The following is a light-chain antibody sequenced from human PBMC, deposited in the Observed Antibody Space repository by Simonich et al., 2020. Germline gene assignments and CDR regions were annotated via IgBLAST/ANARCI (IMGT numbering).Light chain of an antibody. Sequence: VLTQPPSVSVAPGKTARITCGGNNIGSNTVNWYQQLPGTAPKLLIYSNNQRPSGVPDRFSGSKSGTSASLAISGLQSEDEADYYCAAWDDSLNGWVFGGGTKLTVL. V-gene: IGLV1-44*01. CDR2: SNN. CDR1: NIGSNT. J-gene: IGLJ3*02. CDR3: AAWDDSLNGWV.